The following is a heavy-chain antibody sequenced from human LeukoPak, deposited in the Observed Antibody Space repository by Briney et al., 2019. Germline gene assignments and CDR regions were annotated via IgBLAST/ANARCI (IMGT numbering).Heavy chain of an antibody. CDR3: AKDGALRGVYDY. J-gene: IGHJ4*02. V-gene: IGHV3-23*01. D-gene: IGHD3-10*01. Sequence: PGGSLRLSCAASGFTFSSYAMSWVRQAPGKGLEWVSTISDGGGSTYYADSVKGRFTISRDNSKNTLYLQMNSLRAEDTAVYYCAKDGALRGVYDYWGQGTLVTVSS. CDR1: GFTFSSYA. CDR2: ISDGGGST.